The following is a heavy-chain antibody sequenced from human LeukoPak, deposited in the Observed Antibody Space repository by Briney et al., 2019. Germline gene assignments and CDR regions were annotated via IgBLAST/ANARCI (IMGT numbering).Heavy chain of an antibody. Sequence: ESSQTLSLTCAVSGGSISSGGYSWSWIRQPPGKGLEWIGEINHSGSTNYNPSLKSRVTISVDTSKNQFSLKLSSVTAADTAVYYCARGDTADLFGWFDPWGQGTLVTVSS. CDR3: ARGDTADLFGWFDP. D-gene: IGHD5-18*01. J-gene: IGHJ5*02. CDR1: GGSISSGGYS. CDR2: INHSGST. V-gene: IGHV4-30-2*01.